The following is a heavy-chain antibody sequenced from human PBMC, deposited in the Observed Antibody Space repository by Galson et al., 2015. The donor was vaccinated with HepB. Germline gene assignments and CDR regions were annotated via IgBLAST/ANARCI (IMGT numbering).Heavy chain of an antibody. J-gene: IGHJ4*02. CDR1: GFTFSSYG. D-gene: IGHD3-22*01. Sequence: SLRLSCAASGFTFSSYGMHWVRQAPGKGLEWVAVISYDGSNKYYADSVKGRFTISRDNSKNTLYLQMNSLRAEDTAVYYCAKDLYYYDSSGYYEDWGQGTLVTVSS. V-gene: IGHV3-30*18. CDR3: AKDLYYYDSSGYYED. CDR2: ISYDGSNK.